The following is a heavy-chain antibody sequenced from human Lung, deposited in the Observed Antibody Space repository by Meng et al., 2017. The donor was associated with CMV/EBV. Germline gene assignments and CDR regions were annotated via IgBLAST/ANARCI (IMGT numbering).Heavy chain of an antibody. D-gene: IGHD2-2*01. CDR1: GFTFGHYW. J-gene: IGHJ4*02. CDR2: IKQDATEA. Sequence: SCVASGFTFGHYWMSWVRRSPARGLEWVANIKQDATEARYADSTKGRFTISRDNTRRAVSLEMNSLRVEDSAVYYCARVLCDDSTCFNGLDFWGQGTXVTVSS. V-gene: IGHV3-7*01. CDR3: ARVLCDDSTCFNGLDF.